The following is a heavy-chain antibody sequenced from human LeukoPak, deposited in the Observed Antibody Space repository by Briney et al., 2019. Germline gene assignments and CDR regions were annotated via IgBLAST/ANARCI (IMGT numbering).Heavy chain of an antibody. CDR3: AKEMGSSQPFDY. Sequence: PGGSLRLSCAASGFTFGTYGLAWVSQAQGKGLEWVSAISASGDHTYYADSVKGRFSISRDNFKNTLYLQMNSLRAEDTALYYCAKEMGSSQPFDYWGKGTLVTVSS. V-gene: IGHV3-23*01. CDR1: GFTFGTYG. J-gene: IGHJ4*02. CDR2: ISASGDHT. D-gene: IGHD3-10*01.